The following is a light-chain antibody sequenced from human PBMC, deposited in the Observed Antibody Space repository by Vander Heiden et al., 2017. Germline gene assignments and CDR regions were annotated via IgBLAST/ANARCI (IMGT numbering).Light chain of an antibody. Sequence: DIQMTQSPSTLSASVGDRVTITGRASQSISSWLAWYQQKPGKAPKLLIYKASSLESGVPSRFSGSGSGTEFTLTISSLQPDDLATYYCQQYNSYPYTFGQGTKLEIK. V-gene: IGKV1-5*03. CDR2: KAS. CDR1: QSISSW. J-gene: IGKJ2*01. CDR3: QQYNSYPYT.